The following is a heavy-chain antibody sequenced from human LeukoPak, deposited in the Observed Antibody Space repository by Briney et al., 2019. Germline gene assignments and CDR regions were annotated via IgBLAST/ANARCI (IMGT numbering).Heavy chain of an antibody. CDR3: AKDSQQNYFGSGSYYDY. D-gene: IGHD3-10*01. J-gene: IGHJ4*02. V-gene: IGHV3-23*01. Sequence: PGGSLRLSCAASGFTFNNYAMNWVRQAPGKGLEWVSGIRGSGGTTYYTDSVNDRFTLSRDNSKKTLYLHMNSMRTEDTAVYYCAKDSQQNYFGSGSYYDYWGQGTLVTVSS. CDR1: GFTFNNYA. CDR2: IRGSGGTT.